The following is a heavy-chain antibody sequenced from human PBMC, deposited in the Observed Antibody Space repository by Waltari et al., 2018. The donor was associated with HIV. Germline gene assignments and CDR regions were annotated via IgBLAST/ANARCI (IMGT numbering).Heavy chain of an antibody. CDR1: GFTFDDYA. CDR3: AKDGRDGVYVEH. CDR2: VNWNSDSI. J-gene: IGHJ1*01. D-gene: IGHD2-8*01. Sequence: EVQLVESGGGLVQPGRSLRLSCSASGFTFDDYAMHWVRQAPGKGLEGGSGVNWNSDSIGYADSVKGRFTISRDNAKNSLYLQMNRLRLEDTAFYYCAKDGRDGVYVEHWGQGTLVTVSS. V-gene: IGHV3-9*01.